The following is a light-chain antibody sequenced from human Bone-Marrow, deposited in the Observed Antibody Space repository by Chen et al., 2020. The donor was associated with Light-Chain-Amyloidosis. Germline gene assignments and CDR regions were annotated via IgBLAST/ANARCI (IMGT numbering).Light chain of an antibody. CDR2: RDT. CDR1: DLPTKY. Sequence: SYELTQPPSVSVSTGQAAVISCSGDDLPTKYAYWYQQKPGQAPVLVIHRDTERPSGISERFSGSSSGTTATLTISGVQAEDEADYHCQSADSSGTYEVIFGGGTKLTVL. CDR3: QSADSSGTYEVI. J-gene: IGLJ2*01. V-gene: IGLV3-25*03.